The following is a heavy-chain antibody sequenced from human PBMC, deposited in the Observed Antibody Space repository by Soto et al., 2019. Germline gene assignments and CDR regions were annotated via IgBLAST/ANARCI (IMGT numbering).Heavy chain of an antibody. J-gene: IGHJ6*02. Sequence: TLSLTCTVSGGSLSSYYWSWIRQPPGKALKWLALIYWDDDKRYSPSLRSRLTITKDTSKNQVVLTMTNMDPVDTATYYCIQSRCGGDCLQSYASYYYYGMDVWGQGTTVTVSS. D-gene: IGHD2-21*02. CDR3: IQSRCGGDCLQSYASYYYYGMDV. CDR1: GGSLSSYYW. V-gene: IGHV2-5*08. CDR2: IYWDDDK.